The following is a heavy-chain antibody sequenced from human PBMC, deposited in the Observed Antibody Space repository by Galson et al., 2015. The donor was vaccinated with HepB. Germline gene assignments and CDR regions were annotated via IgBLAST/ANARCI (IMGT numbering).Heavy chain of an antibody. CDR1: GFTFSSYA. Sequence: SLRLSCAASGFTFSSYAMHWVRQAPGKGLEWVAVIWYDESDKYYADSVKGRFTISRDNSKNTLYLQMNSLRVEDTAVYYCARRNWGGFDYWGQGALVTVSS. CDR2: IWYDESDK. J-gene: IGHJ4*02. CDR3: ARRNWGGFDY. V-gene: IGHV3-33*01. D-gene: IGHD7-27*01.